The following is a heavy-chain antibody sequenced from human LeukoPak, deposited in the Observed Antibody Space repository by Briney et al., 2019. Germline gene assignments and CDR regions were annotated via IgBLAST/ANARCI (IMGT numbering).Heavy chain of an antibody. CDR1: GFTFSSYG. Sequence: GGSLRLSCAASGFTFSSYGMHWVRQAPGKGLEWVAVISYHGSNKYYADSVKGRFTISRDNSKNPLYLQMNSLRAEDTAMYYCAKGHSSGWYYFDYWGQGTLVTVSS. CDR3: AKGHSSGWYYFDY. J-gene: IGHJ4*02. D-gene: IGHD6-19*01. CDR2: ISYHGSNK. V-gene: IGHV3-30*18.